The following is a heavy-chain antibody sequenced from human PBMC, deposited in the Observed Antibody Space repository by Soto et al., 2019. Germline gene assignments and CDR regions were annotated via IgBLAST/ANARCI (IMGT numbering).Heavy chain of an antibody. Sequence: GEAMAISCQGSGYSFTSYWISWVCQMPGKGLEWMGRIDPSDSYTNYSPSLQGHVTISADKSISTSYLQWSSLKASDTAMYYCASPGGGYSTSNYYGMDVWGQGTTVTVS. CDR3: ASPGGGYSTSNYYGMDV. CDR2: IDPSDSYT. CDR1: GYSFTSYW. D-gene: IGHD5-18*01. V-gene: IGHV5-10-1*01. J-gene: IGHJ6*02.